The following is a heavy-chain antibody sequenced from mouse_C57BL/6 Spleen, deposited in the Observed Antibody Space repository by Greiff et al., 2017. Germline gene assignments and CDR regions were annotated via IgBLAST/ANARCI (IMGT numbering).Heavy chain of an antibody. J-gene: IGHJ1*03. CDR1: GFTFSSYA. D-gene: IGHD2-4*01. CDR3: TRDTIYYDYDVRYFDV. CDR2: ISSGGDYI. V-gene: IGHV5-9-1*02. Sequence: EVMLVESGEGLVKPGGSLKLSCAASGFTFSSYAMSWVRQTPEKRLEWVAYISSGGDYIYYADTVKGRFTISRDNARNTLYLQMSSLKSEDTAMYYCTRDTIYYDYDVRYFDVWGTGTTVTVSS.